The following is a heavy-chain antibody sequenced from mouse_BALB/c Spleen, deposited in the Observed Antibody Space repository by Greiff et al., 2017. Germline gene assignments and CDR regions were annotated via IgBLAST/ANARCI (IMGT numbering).Heavy chain of an antibody. CDR1: GDSITSGY. CDR3: ARSGTGTVLFDY. D-gene: IGHD4-1*01. V-gene: IGHV3-8*02. Sequence: EVKLQESGPSLVKPSQTLSLTCSVTGDSITSGYWNWIRKFPGNKLEYMGYISYSGSTYYIPSLKSRISITRDTSKNQYYLQLNSVTTEDTATYYCARSGTGTVLFDYWGQGTTLTVSS. CDR2: ISYSGST. J-gene: IGHJ2*01.